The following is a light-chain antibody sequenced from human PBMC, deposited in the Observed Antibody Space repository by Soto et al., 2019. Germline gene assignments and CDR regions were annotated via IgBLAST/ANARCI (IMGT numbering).Light chain of an antibody. Sequence: AIRMTQSPSSFSASTGDRVTITCRASQGISSYLAWYQQKPGKAPNLLIYAATTLQRGAPSRFSGSGSGTDFTLTISRLQSEDFATYYCQQYFSYPYTFGQGTKVDIK. CDR3: QQYFSYPYT. CDR2: AAT. V-gene: IGKV1-8*01. J-gene: IGKJ2*01. CDR1: QGISSY.